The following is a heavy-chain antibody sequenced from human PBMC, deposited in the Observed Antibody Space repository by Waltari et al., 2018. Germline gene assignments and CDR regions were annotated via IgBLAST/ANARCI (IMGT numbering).Heavy chain of an antibody. D-gene: IGHD4-17*01. CDR3: AGGGLRGFDY. CDR1: GGSISSYS. J-gene: IGHJ4*02. Sequence: QVQLQESGPGLVKPSETLSLTCTVSGGSISSYSWSWIRQPPGKGLEWIGYIYYSGSTNYNPSLKSRVTISVDTSKNQFSLKLSSVTAADTAVYYCAGGGLRGFDYWGQGTLVTVSS. CDR2: IYYSGST. V-gene: IGHV4-59*01.